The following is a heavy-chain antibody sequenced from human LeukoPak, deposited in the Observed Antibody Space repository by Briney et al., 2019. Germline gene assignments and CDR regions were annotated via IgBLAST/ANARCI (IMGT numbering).Heavy chain of an antibody. CDR2: IYSGGST. CDR1: GFTFSDYY. Sequence: GGSLRLTCAASGFTFSDYYMSWVRQAPGKGLEWVSVIYSGGSTYYADSVKGRFTISRDNSKNTLYLQMNSLRAEDTAVYYCARPLAAAGTYYFDYWGQGTLVTVSS. CDR3: ARPLAAAGTYYFDY. J-gene: IGHJ4*02. V-gene: IGHV3-53*01. D-gene: IGHD6-13*01.